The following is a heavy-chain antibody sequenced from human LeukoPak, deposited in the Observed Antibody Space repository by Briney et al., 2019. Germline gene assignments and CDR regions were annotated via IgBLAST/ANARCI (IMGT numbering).Heavy chain of an antibody. CDR2: ISAYNGNT. D-gene: IGHD6-13*01. V-gene: IGHV1-18*01. CDR3: ARGTAERNYYYYGMDV. Sequence: ASVTVSCTASGYTFTIYGISWVRQAPGQGLEWMGWISAYNGNTNYAQKLQGRVTMTTDTSTSTAYMELRSLRSDDTAVYYCARGTAERNYYYYGMDVWGQGTTVTVSS. CDR1: GYTFTIYG. J-gene: IGHJ6*02.